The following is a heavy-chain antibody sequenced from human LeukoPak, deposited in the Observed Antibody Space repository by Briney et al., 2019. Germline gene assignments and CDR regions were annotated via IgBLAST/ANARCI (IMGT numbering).Heavy chain of an antibody. CDR3: ARDANYDILTGYSPVDY. J-gene: IGHJ4*02. CDR2: ISSSSSYI. CDR1: GFTFSSYS. D-gene: IGHD3-9*01. V-gene: IGHV3-21*01. Sequence: GGSLRLSCAASGFTFSSYSMNWVRQAPGKGLEWVSSISSSSSYIYYADSVKGRFTISRDNAKNSLYLQMNSLRAEDMAVYYCARDANYDILTGYSPVDYWGQGTLVTVSS.